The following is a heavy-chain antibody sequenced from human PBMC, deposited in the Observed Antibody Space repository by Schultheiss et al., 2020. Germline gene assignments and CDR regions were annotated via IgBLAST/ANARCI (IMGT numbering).Heavy chain of an antibody. Sequence: GGSLRLSCAASGFTFSSYAMHWVRQAPGKGLEWVAVISYDGSNKYYADSVKGRFTISRDNSKNTLYLQMNSLRAEDTAVYYCARDSEMATIGYGMDVWCQGTTVTVSS. V-gene: IGHV3-30-3*01. J-gene: IGHJ6*02. CDR3: ARDSEMATIGYGMDV. CDR2: ISYDGSNK. CDR1: GFTFSSYA. D-gene: IGHD5-24*01.